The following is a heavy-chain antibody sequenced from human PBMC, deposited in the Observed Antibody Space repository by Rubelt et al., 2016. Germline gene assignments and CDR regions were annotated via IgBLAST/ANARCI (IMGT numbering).Heavy chain of an antibody. J-gene: IGHJ6*02. CDR2: INHSGST. CDR3: ARHSPLVKNGMDV. D-gene: IGHD6-6*01. V-gene: IGHV4-34*01. Sequence: LGGIGEINHSGSTNYNPSLKSRVTISVDTSKNQFSLKLSSVTAADTAVYYCARHSPLVKNGMDVWGQGTTVTVSS.